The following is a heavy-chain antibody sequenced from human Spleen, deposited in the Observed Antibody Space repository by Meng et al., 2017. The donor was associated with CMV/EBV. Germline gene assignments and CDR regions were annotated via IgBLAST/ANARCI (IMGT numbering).Heavy chain of an antibody. CDR3: AKHSETGTHGYLDY. D-gene: IGHD1-1*01. CDR1: GFTFSSFA. J-gene: IGHJ4*02. Sequence: GESLKISCAASGFTFSSFAMTWVRQAPGEGLEWVSSLSGYGSDTYYAESVKGRFTISRDNSKNTVFLQMNSLRAEDTAVYYCAKHSETGTHGYLDYWGQGTLVTVSS. V-gene: IGHV3-23*01. CDR2: LSGYGSDT.